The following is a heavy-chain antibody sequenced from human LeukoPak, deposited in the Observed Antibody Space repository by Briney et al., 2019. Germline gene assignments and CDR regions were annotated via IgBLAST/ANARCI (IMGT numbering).Heavy chain of an antibody. D-gene: IGHD1-26*01. Sequence: SATLSLTCTVSGGSISSSSYYWGWIRQPPGKGLEWIGSIYYSGSTYYNPSLKSRVTISVDTSKNQFSLKLSSVTAADTAVYYCAGAGRSLAYFDYWGQGTLVTVSS. V-gene: IGHV4-39*01. CDR3: AGAGRSLAYFDY. CDR2: IYYSGST. CDR1: GGSISSSSYY. J-gene: IGHJ4*02.